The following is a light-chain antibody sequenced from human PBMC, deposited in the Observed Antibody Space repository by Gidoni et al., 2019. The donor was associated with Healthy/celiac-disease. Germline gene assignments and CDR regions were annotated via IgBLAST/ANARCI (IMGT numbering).Light chain of an antibody. CDR2: DVS. CDR3: CSYAGSYTPWV. J-gene: IGLJ3*02. CDR1: SSDVGGYNY. Sequence: QSALTQPRSVSASPGQSVTISCTGTSSDVGGYNYVSWYQQHPGKAPKLMIYDVSKRPSGVPDRFSGSKSGNTASLTISGLQAEDEADYYCCSYAGSYTPWVFGGGTKLTVL. V-gene: IGLV2-11*01.